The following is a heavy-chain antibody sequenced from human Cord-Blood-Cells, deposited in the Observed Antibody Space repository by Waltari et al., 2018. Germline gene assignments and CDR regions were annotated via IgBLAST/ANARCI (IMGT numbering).Heavy chain of an antibody. Sequence: QVQLQQWGAGLLKLSETLSLTCAVYGGSFRGYYLGWIRHPPGRGLEWIGEINHSGSTNYNPSLKSRVTISVDTSKNQFSLKLSSVTAADTAVYYCAREGYDSDAFDIWGQGTMVTVSS. CDR3: AREGYDSDAFDI. J-gene: IGHJ3*02. D-gene: IGHD3-22*01. CDR2: INHSGST. CDR1: GGSFRGYY. V-gene: IGHV4-34*01.